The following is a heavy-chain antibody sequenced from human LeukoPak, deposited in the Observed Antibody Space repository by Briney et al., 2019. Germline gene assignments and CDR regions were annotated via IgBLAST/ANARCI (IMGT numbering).Heavy chain of an antibody. Sequence: SETLSLTCTVSGGSISSYFWSWIRQPPGKGLEWIGYIYYSGSTNYNPSLKSRVTISVDTSKNQFSLKLSSVTAADTAVYYCARHFRFQQLGSFDSWGQGTLVTVSS. CDR2: IYYSGST. CDR1: GGSISSYF. CDR3: ARHFRFQQLGSFDS. J-gene: IGHJ4*02. D-gene: IGHD6-13*01. V-gene: IGHV4-59*08.